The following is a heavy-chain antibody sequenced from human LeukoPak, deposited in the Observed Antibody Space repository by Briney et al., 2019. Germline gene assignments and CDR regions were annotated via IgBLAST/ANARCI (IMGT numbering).Heavy chain of an antibody. CDR2: ISAYNGNT. V-gene: IGHV1-18*01. CDR3: ARGGNIVLMVYADYGTDV. D-gene: IGHD2-8*01. CDR1: GYTFTSYG. J-gene: IGHJ6*02. Sequence: ASVKVSCKASGYTFTSYGISWVRQAPGQGLEWMGWISAYNGNTNYAQKLQGRVTMTTDTSTSTAYMELRSLRSDDTAVYYCARGGNIVLMVYADYGTDVWGQGTTVTVSS.